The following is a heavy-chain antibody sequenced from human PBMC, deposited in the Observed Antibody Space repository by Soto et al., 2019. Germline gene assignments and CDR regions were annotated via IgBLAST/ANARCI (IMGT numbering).Heavy chain of an antibody. V-gene: IGHV5-51*01. J-gene: IGHJ6*02. CDR2: IYPGDSDT. Sequence: ESLWISCESSGYSSSTYWIVWVRQKPGKGLEWMGSIYPGDSDTRYSPSFQGQVTISADRSISTAYLQWSSLKASDTAMYYCARDIAIRPGPTYYYYGMDVWGQGTTVTVSS. D-gene: IGHD6-6*01. CDR3: ARDIAIRPGPTYYYYGMDV. CDR1: GYSSSTYW.